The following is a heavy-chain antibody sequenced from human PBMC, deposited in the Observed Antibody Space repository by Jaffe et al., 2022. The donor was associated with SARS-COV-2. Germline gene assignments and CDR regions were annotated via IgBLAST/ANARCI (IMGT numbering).Heavy chain of an antibody. J-gene: IGHJ4*02. D-gene: IGHD6-19*01. Sequence: QLQLQESGPGLVKPSETLSLTCTVSGGSISSSSYYWGWIRQPPGKGLEWIGSIYYSGSTYYNPSLKSRVTISVDTSKNQFSLKLSSVTAADTAVYYCARRQWLETYYFDYWGQGTLVTVSS. CDR3: ARRQWLETYYFDY. CDR2: IYYSGST. V-gene: IGHV4-39*01. CDR1: GGSISSSSYY.